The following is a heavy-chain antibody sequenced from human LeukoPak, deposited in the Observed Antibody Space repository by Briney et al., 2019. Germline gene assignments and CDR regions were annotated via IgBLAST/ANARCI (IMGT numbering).Heavy chain of an antibody. CDR1: GFTFSSYA. Sequence: PGGSLRLSCTASGFTFSSYAMNWVRQAPGKGLEWVSAISGSGGSTYYADSVKGRFTISRDNSKNTLYLQMNSLRAEDTAVYYCAKGGSGSYSGVFDYWGQGTLVTVSS. D-gene: IGHD1-26*01. CDR2: ISGSGGST. CDR3: AKGGSGSYSGVFDY. V-gene: IGHV3-23*01. J-gene: IGHJ4*02.